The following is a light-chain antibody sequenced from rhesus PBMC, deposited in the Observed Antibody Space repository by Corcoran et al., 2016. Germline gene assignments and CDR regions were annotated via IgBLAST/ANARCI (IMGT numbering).Light chain of an antibody. Sequence: DIQMTQSPSSLSASVGDRVTISCRASENVNSYLYWYQQKLGKAPKLLIYAASTLQSGVPSRFSGSGSGTDYNFTISSLQAEDVATYYCQHSFGTPWTFGQGTKVEIK. V-gene: IGKV1-74*01. CDR1: ENVNSY. J-gene: IGKJ1*01. CDR3: QHSFGTPWT. CDR2: AAS.